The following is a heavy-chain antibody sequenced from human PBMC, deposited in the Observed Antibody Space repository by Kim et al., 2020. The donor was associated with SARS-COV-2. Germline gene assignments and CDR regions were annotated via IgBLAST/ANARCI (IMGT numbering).Heavy chain of an antibody. V-gene: IGHV4-39*01. CDR1: GGSISSSSYY. Sequence: SETLSLTCTVSGGSISSSSYYWGWIRQPPGKGLEWIGSIYYSGSTYYNPSLKSRVTISVDTSKNQFSLRLSSVTAADTAVYYCARHQGKIGEGSSSWYEDWGQGTLVTVSS. D-gene: IGHD6-13*01. J-gene: IGHJ4*02. CDR3: ARHQGKIGEGSSSWYED. CDR2: IYYSGST.